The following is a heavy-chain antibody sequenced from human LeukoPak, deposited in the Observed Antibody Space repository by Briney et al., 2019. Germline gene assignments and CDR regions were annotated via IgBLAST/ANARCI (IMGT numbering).Heavy chain of an antibody. J-gene: IGHJ3*01. CDR2: IYYGGST. D-gene: IGHD3-22*01. CDR1: GGSVSSTHY. V-gene: IGHV4-39*07. CDR3: AKSTYYYDTFVDAFDL. Sequence: SETLSLTCTVSGGSVSSTHYWGWIRQPPGKGLEWIGSIYYGGSTYYNASLRSRVTTSVDTSKNQFSLKLSSVTAADTAVYYCAKSTYYYDTFVDAFDLWGQGTVVTVSS.